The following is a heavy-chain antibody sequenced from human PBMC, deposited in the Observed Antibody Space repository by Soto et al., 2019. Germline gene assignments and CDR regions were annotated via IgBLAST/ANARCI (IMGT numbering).Heavy chain of an antibody. D-gene: IGHD1-1*01. Sequence: QLQLQESGPGLVKPSETLSLICTVSGDSKGLEWIGSRYCSGSTYYNASLMCRVTTSADTSKNQFSLKLNSVTAADTTVYPVPDGERRLPFDYWGQGTLVTVSS. CDR3: PDGERRLPFDY. CDR2: RYCSGST. CDR1: GDS. V-gene: IGHV4-39*01. J-gene: IGHJ4*02.